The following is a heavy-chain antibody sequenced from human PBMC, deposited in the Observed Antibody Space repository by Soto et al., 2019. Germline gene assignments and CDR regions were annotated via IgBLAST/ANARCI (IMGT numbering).Heavy chain of an antibody. J-gene: IGHJ4*02. CDR3: ARGGYYYDSSGYFDY. CDR2: IIPIFGTA. V-gene: IGHV1-69*06. Sequence: SVKVSCKASGGTFSSYAISWVRQAPGQGLEWMGGIIPIFGTANYAQKFQGRVTITADKSTSTAYMELSSLRSEDTAVYYCARGGYYYDSSGYFDYWGQGTLVTVSS. CDR1: GGTFSSYA. D-gene: IGHD3-22*01.